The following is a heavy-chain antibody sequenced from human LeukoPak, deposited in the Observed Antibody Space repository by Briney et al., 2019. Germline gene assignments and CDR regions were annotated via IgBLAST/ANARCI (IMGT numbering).Heavy chain of an antibody. CDR2: INPNSGGT. J-gene: IGHJ4*02. V-gene: IGHV1-2*06. CDR1: GYTFSGYY. Sequence: ASVKVSCKASGYTFSGYYMHWVRQAPGQGLEWMGRINPNSGGTNYAQKFQGRVTMTRDTSISTAYMELSRLRSDDTAVYYCARDKTIIRNRYALTWGQGTLVTVSS. D-gene: IGHD1-14*01. CDR3: ARDKTIIRNRYALT.